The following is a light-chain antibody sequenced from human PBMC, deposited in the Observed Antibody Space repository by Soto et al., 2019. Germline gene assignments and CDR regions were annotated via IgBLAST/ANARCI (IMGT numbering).Light chain of an antibody. CDR2: GAS. CDR1: QSVSTY. J-gene: IGKJ4*01. CDR3: PQYDSSPRT. Sequence: EIGLTQSPGTLSLSPGERATLSCRASQSVSTYLAWYQQKPGQAPRLLIYGASSRATGIPDRFSGSGSGTDFTLTISRLEPEDSAVYYCPQYDSSPRTFGGGTKVDIK. V-gene: IGKV3-20*01.